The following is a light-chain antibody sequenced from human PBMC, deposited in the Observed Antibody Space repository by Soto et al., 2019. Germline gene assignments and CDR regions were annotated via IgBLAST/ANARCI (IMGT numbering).Light chain of an antibody. Sequence: EIVLTQSPGTLSLSPGERATLSCRASQSVSSSYLARYQQKPGQAPRLLIYGASSRATGIPDRFSGSGSGTDFTLTISRLEPEDFAVYYCQQYGSSLETFGQGTKVDI. J-gene: IGKJ1*01. V-gene: IGKV3-20*01. CDR3: QQYGSSLET. CDR2: GAS. CDR1: QSVSSSY.